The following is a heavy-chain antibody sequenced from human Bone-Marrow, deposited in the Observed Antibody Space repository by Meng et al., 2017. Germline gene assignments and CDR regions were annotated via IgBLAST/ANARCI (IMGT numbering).Heavy chain of an antibody. CDR2: INHSGST. V-gene: IGHV4-34*01. J-gene: IGHJ3*02. CDR3: ARDSPHLGGAFDI. D-gene: IGHD1-26*01. CDR1: GGSFSDYY. Sequence: ESLKISCVVSGGSFSDYYWSWIRQPPGKGLEWIGEINHSGSTNYNPSLESRATISVDTSQNNLSLKLSSVTAADSAVYYCARDSPHLGGAFDIWGQGTMVTVSS.